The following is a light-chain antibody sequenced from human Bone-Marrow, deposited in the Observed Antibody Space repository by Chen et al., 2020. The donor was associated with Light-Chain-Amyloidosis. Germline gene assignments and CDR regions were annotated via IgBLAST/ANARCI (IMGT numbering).Light chain of an antibody. CDR3: CSYAGSYVV. CDR1: SSDVGSYNL. J-gene: IGLJ2*01. CDR2: EGS. V-gene: IGLV2-23*01. Sequence: QSALTQPASVSGSPGPSITISCPGTSSDVGSYNLVSWYQQHPGKAPKLMIYEGSKRPSGVSNRFSGSKSGNTASLTISGLQAEDEADYYCCSYAGSYVVFGGGTKLTVL.